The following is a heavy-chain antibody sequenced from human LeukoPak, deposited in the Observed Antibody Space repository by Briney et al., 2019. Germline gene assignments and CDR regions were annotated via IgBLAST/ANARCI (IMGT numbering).Heavy chain of an antibody. Sequence: ASVKVSCQASGFRLSSFVVSWLRQAPGQGLEWMGWISTYFGVTHYAEKFEGRVTMTIDTSTTTAYMELRSLRYDDTAVYYCATDSDYRGNVNGDWFDPWGQGTVVTVSS. CDR1: GFRLSSFV. D-gene: IGHD4-23*01. CDR2: ISTYFGVT. J-gene: IGHJ5*02. CDR3: ATDSDYRGNVNGDWFDP. V-gene: IGHV1-18*01.